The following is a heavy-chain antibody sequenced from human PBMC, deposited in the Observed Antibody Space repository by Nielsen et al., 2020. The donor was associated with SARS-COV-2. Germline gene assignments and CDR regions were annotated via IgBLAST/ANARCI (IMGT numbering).Heavy chain of an antibody. V-gene: IGHV3-33*05. D-gene: IGHD6-13*01. CDR3: ARGGGIAAAGTPGRYYYGMDV. J-gene: IGHJ6*02. Sequence: WLRQPPGKGLEWVAVISYDGSNKYYADSVKGRFTISRDNSKNTLYLQMNSLRAEDTAVYYCARGGGIAAAGTPGRYYYGMDVWGQGTTVTVSS. CDR2: ISYDGSNK.